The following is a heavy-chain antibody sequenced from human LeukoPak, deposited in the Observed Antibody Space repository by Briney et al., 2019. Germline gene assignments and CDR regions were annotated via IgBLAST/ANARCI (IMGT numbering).Heavy chain of an antibody. V-gene: IGHV3-21*04. J-gene: IGHJ4*02. CDR1: GFTFSSYS. Sequence: GSLRLSCAASGFTFSSYSMNWIRQAPGKGLAWVSSISGSSNYIYYADSVKGRFTISRDNAKNSLYLQMNSLRAEDTAVYYCAKDPYYDFWSGYYMWGQGTLVTVSS. CDR2: ISGSSNYI. D-gene: IGHD3-3*01. CDR3: AKDPYYDFWSGYYM.